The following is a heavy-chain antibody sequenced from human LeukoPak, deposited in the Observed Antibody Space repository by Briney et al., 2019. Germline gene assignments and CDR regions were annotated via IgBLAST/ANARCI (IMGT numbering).Heavy chain of an antibody. V-gene: IGHV1-18*01. D-gene: IGHD1-14*01. Sequence: ASVKVSCKASGYTFTWYGISWVRQAPGQGLEWMGWISTYDGNTNYAQKLQGRLTMTRDTSTSTAYMELRSLRSDDTAVYYCAGDNNRSFKFSSFDYWGQGTLVTVSS. CDR3: AGDNNRSFKFSSFDY. CDR1: GYTFTWYG. CDR2: ISTYDGNT. J-gene: IGHJ4*02.